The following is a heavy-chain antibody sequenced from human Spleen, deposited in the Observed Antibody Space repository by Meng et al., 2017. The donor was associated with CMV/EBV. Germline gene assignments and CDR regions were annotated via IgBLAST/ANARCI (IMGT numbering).Heavy chain of an antibody. CDR1: GGTVSSYA. D-gene: IGHD3-22*01. Sequence: SGGTVSSYAINWVRQAPGQGLEWMGGIIHVFGTTNYAQKFQGRVTIIADESTSTAYMELSSLRSEDTAVYYCASPHYYDSSDYYFDYWGQGALVTVSS. CDR3: ASPHYYDSSDYYFDY. CDR2: IIHVFGTT. V-gene: IGHV1-69*01. J-gene: IGHJ4*02.